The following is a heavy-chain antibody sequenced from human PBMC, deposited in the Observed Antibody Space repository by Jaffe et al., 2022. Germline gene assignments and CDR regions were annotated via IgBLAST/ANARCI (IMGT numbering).Heavy chain of an antibody. CDR1: GGSISSYY. Sequence: QVQLQESGPGLVKPSETLSLTCTVSGGSISSYYWSWIRQPPGKGLEWIGYIYYSGSTNYNPSLKSRVTISVDTSKNQFSLKLSSVTAADTAVYYCARGGYGDYYFDYWGQGTLVTVSS. D-gene: IGHD4-17*01. CDR3: ARGGYGDYYFDY. CDR2: IYYSGST. V-gene: IGHV4-59*01. J-gene: IGHJ4*02.